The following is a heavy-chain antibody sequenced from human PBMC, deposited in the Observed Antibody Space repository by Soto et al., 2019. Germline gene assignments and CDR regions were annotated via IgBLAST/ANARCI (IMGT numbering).Heavy chain of an antibody. V-gene: IGHV3-23*01. J-gene: IGHJ4*02. CDR1: GFTFSSYA. CDR3: AKDRTLGSGHIPDY. CDR2: ISGSGGST. D-gene: IGHD6-19*01. Sequence: GGSLRLSCAASGFTFSSYAMSWVRQAPGKGLEWVSAISGSGGSTHYADSVKGRFTISRDNSKNTLYLQMNSLRAEDTAVYYCAKDRTLGSGHIPDYWGQGTLVTVSS.